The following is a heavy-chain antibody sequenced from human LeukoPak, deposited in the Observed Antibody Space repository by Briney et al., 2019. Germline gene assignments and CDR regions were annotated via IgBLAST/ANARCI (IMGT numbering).Heavy chain of an antibody. V-gene: IGHV1-18*04. Sequence: GASVKVSCKASGYTFTSYGISWVRQAPGQGLEWMGWISAYNGNTNYAQKLQGRVTMTTDTSTSTAYMELRSLRSDDTAVYYCARRSMVRGLGYYGMGVWGKGTTVTVSS. CDR2: ISAYNGNT. D-gene: IGHD3-10*01. CDR3: ARRSMVRGLGYYGMGV. CDR1: GYTFTSYG. J-gene: IGHJ6*04.